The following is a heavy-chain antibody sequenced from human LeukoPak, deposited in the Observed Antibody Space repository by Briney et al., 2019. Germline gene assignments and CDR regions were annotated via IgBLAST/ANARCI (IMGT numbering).Heavy chain of an antibody. CDR3: AREPGYYDSSGYYISNYYFDY. Sequence: SETLSLTCTVSGVSISSYYWSWIRQPPGKGLEWIGYIYYSGSTNYNPSLKSRVTISVDTSKNQFSLKLSSVTAADTAVYYCAREPGYYDSSGYYISNYYFDYWGQGTLVTVSS. J-gene: IGHJ4*02. CDR1: GVSISSYY. CDR2: IYYSGST. D-gene: IGHD3-22*01. V-gene: IGHV4-59*01.